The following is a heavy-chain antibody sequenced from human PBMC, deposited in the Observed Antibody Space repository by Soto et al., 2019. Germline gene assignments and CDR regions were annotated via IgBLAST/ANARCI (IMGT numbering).Heavy chain of an antibody. J-gene: IGHJ6*02. CDR2: TYYRSKWYN. CDR3: ARDTPQRGDWLLEGEYYYGMDV. D-gene: IGHD3-9*01. Sequence: SQTLSLTCAISGDSVSSNSAAWNWVGQSPSRGLEWLGRTYYRSKWYNDYAVSVKSRITINPDTSKNQFSLQLNSVTHEDTAVYYCARDTPQRGDWLLEGEYYYGMDVWGQGTTVTVSS. V-gene: IGHV6-1*01. CDR1: GDSVSSNSAA.